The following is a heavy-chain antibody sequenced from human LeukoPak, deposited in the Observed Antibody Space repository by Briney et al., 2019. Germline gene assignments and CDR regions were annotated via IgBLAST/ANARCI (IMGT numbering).Heavy chain of an antibody. V-gene: IGHV4-59*12. D-gene: IGHD3-3*01. Sequence: SETLSLTCTVSGGSISSYYWSWIRQPPGKGLEWIGYIYYSGSTNYNPSLKSRVTISVDTSKNQFSLKLSSVTAADTAVYYCARAPNFWSGYSDYWGQGTLVTVSS. J-gene: IGHJ4*02. CDR2: IYYSGST. CDR3: ARAPNFWSGYSDY. CDR1: GGSISSYY.